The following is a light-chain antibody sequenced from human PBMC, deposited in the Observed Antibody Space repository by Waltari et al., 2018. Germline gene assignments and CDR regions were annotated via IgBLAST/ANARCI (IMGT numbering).Light chain of an antibody. CDR1: SLRRYY. Sequence: SSELTQDPAVSVALGQTVRITCQGDSLRRYYASWYQQKAGQAPVLVIYGKNNRPSGIPDRFSGSSSGNTASLTITRAQAEDEADYYCNSRDSSGNPLVAFGGGTKLTVL. V-gene: IGLV3-19*01. J-gene: IGLJ2*01. CDR3: NSRDSSGNPLVA. CDR2: GKN.